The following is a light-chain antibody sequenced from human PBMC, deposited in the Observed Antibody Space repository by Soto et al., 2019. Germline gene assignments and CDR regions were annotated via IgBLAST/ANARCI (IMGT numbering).Light chain of an antibody. Sequence: RMTQSPSSLSASTGDRVTITCRASQGISSYLAWYQQKPGKAPKLLIYAASTLQSGVPSRFSGSGSGTDFTFTISSLQSEDFAVYYCQQYNEWPPFTFGQGTRLEIK. V-gene: IGKV1-8*01. CDR3: QQYNEWPPFT. CDR1: QGISSY. CDR2: AAS. J-gene: IGKJ5*01.